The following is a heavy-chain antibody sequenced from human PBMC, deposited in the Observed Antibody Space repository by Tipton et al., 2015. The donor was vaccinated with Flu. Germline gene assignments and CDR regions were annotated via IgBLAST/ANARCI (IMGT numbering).Heavy chain of an antibody. CDR3: ARVRVRPDPYYYGMDD. CDR2: INPNSGGT. V-gene: IGHV1-2*02. J-gene: IGHJ6*02. CDR1: GYTFTGYY. Sequence: QSGAEVKKPGASVKVSCKASGYTFTGYYMHWVRQAPGQGLEWMGWINPNSGGTNYAQKFQGRVTMTRDTSISTAYMELSRLRSDDTAVYYCARVRVRPDPYYYGMDDWGQGTTVTVSS. D-gene: IGHD4/OR15-4a*01.